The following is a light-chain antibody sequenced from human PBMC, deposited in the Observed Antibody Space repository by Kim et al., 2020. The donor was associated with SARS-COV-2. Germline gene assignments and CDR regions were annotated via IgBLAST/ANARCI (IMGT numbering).Light chain of an antibody. Sequence: DIQMTQSPSNLSASVGDTVTITCRASQSVSSWLAWYQQKPGNAPKLLIYRTSYLESGVPSRFSGSGSGTEFTLTISSLQPDDFATYYCQQYNSYSRTFGQGNKLEIK. CDR1: QSVSSW. V-gene: IGKV1-5*03. CDR3: QQYNSYSRT. J-gene: IGKJ2*01. CDR2: RTS.